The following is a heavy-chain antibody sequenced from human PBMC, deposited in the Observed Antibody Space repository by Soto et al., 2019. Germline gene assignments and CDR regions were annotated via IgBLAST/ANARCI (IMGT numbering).Heavy chain of an antibody. CDR3: ATAGEGYFAS. Sequence: EVQLVESGGDLVQPGGSLRLSCAASGFTFSSSWMHWVRQTPGKGLVWVSRINSDGSGTVYADSVKGRFTISKDIAKNTLYLRMNSLRAEATAVFYCATAGEGYFASWGPGTLVTVSS. J-gene: IGHJ4*02. V-gene: IGHV3-74*01. CDR1: GFTFSSSW. D-gene: IGHD3-10*01. CDR2: INSDGSGT.